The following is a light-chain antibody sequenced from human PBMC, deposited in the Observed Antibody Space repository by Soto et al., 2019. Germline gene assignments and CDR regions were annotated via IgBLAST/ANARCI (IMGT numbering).Light chain of an antibody. V-gene: IGKV1-39*01. CDR3: QQSYSTPYS. J-gene: IGKJ2*01. Sequence: DIQMTQSPSSLSASVGDRVTITCRASRRIGNYLNWYQQKPESAPKLLIYLTSSLQSGVPSRFSGSGSGTDFTLTIISLQPEDFSTYYCQQSYSTPYSFGQGTNLEIK. CDR1: RRIGNY. CDR2: LTS.